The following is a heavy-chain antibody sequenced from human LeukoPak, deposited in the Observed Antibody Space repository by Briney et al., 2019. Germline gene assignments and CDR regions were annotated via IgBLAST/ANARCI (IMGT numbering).Heavy chain of an antibody. D-gene: IGHD3-10*01. CDR2: INHSGST. J-gene: IGHJ6*02. CDR3: ARDRNELWFGELADGMDV. V-gene: IGHV4-34*01. Sequence: SETLSLTCAVYGGSFSGYYWSWIRQPPGKGLEWIGEINHSGSTNYNPSLKSRVTMSVDTSKNQFSLKLSSVTAADTAVYYCARDRNELWFGELADGMDVWGQGTTVTVSS. CDR1: GGSFSGYY.